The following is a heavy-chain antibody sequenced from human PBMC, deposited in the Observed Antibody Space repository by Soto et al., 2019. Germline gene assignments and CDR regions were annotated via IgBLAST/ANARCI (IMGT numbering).Heavy chain of an antibody. J-gene: IGHJ4*02. CDR2: ISSSSSTI. V-gene: IGHV3-48*02. D-gene: IGHD3-3*01. CDR1: GFTFSSYS. Sequence: LRLSCAASGFTFSSYSMNWVRQAPGKGLEWVSYISSSSSTIYYADSVKGRFTISRDNAKNSLYLQMNSLRDEDTAVYYCARDSNFWSGYYSEYWGQGTLVTVSS. CDR3: ARDSNFWSGYYSEY.